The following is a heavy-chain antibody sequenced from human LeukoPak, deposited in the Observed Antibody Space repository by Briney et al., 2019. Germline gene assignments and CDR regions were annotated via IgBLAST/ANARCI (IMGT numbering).Heavy chain of an antibody. CDR1: GFTFSNAW. CDR3: ARDPSIYYYMDV. J-gene: IGHJ6*03. Sequence: GGSLRLSCAASGFTFSNAWMSWVRQAPGKGLEWVSYISSSSSTIYYADSVKGRFTISRDNAKNSLYLQMNSLRAEDTAVYYCARDPSIYYYMDVWGKGTTVTVSS. D-gene: IGHD3-3*01. V-gene: IGHV3-48*01. CDR2: ISSSSSTI.